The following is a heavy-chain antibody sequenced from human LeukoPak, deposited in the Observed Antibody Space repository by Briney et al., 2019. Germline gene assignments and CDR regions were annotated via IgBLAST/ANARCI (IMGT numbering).Heavy chain of an antibody. V-gene: IGHV4-59*01. CDR2: IYYSGST. CDR1: GGSFSGYY. J-gene: IGHJ5*02. Sequence: PSETLSLTCAVYGGSFSGYYWSWIRQPPGKGLEWIGYIYYSGSTNYNPSLKSRVTISVDTSKNQFSLKLSSVTAADTAVYYCAKSTTVTTGPYNWFDPWGQGTLVTVSS. CDR3: AKSTTVTTGPYNWFDP. D-gene: IGHD4-17*01.